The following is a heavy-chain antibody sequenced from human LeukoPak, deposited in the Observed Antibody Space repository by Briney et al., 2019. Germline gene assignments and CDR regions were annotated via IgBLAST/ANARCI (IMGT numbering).Heavy chain of an antibody. D-gene: IGHD1-26*01. Sequence: SETLSLTCTVSGGXISTYYCSWIRQPPGKGLEWIGYIYYSGSTNYNPSLKSRVTISVDTSKNQFSLKLSSVTAADTAVYYCAREGDSGHHDAFDIWGQGTMVTVSS. J-gene: IGHJ3*02. V-gene: IGHV4-59*01. CDR2: IYYSGST. CDR3: AREGDSGHHDAFDI. CDR1: GGXISTYY.